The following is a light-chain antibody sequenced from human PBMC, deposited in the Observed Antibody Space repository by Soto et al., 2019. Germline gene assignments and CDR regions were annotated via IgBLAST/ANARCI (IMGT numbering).Light chain of an antibody. Sequence: IQNAQSPYSLSASVGDRDTITFRASQSIRSYLNWSQQKPGKAPKLLIYAASSLQSGVPSRFSVSGSGTDITLACGLVQPEDFVTDYSQQSSSILIACAQGTRLEIK. V-gene: IGKV1-39*01. CDR3: QQSSSILIA. J-gene: IGKJ5*01. CDR2: AAS. CDR1: QSIRSY.